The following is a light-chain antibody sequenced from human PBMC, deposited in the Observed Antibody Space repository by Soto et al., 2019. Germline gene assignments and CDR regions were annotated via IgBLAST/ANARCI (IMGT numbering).Light chain of an antibody. CDR1: SSDIGGSDY. V-gene: IGLV2-14*01. CDR3: SSYVTSGTLV. CDR2: EVS. Sequence: QSALTQAASVSGSPGQSITISCTGTSSDIGGSDYVSWYQKHPGKAPKVIIYEVSDRPSGVSDRFSGSKSGNTASLTISGLQAEDEADYYCSSYVTSGTLVFGGGTKLTV. J-gene: IGLJ3*02.